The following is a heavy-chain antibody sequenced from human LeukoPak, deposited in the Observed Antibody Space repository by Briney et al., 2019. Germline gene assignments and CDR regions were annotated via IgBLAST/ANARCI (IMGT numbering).Heavy chain of an antibody. J-gene: IGHJ4*02. CDR2: ISYDGSNK. CDR3: ARDQLSDSSGCGFDY. Sequence: GGSLRLSCAASGFTFSSYAMHWVRQAPGKGLEWVAVISYDGSNKYYADSVKGRFTISRDNSKNTLYLQMNSLRVEDTAVYYCARDQLSDSSGCGFDYWGQGTLVTVSS. CDR1: GFTFSSYA. V-gene: IGHV3-30-3*01. D-gene: IGHD6-19*01.